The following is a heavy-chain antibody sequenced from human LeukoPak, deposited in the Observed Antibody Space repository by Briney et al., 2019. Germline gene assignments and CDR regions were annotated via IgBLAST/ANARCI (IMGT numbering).Heavy chain of an antibody. CDR1: GFTFSSYG. V-gene: IGHV3-30*03. CDR3: ARNQEIDYYDSSGFYWGVEY. J-gene: IGHJ4*02. Sequence: RRSLKLSCAASGFTFSSYGMHWVRQAPGKGLEWVALISYDASNEYYADSVRGRFTISRDNSKFTLYMQMNSLRAEDTAVYYCARNQEIDYYDSSGFYWGVEYWGQGTLVTVSS. D-gene: IGHD3-22*01. CDR2: ISYDASNE.